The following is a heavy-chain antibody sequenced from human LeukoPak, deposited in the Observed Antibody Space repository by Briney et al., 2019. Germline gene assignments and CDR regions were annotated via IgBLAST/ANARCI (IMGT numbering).Heavy chain of an antibody. CDR3: ARDRAPDRHFDY. J-gene: IGHJ4*02. CDR1: SGYSLSSYCN. V-gene: IGHV4-39*02. Sequence: SETLLQICCMASGYSLSSYCNWCVSRQPPGKRLEWIGSIYYSGSTYYNPSLKSRVTISVDTSTNQFSLRLSSVTAADTAVYYCARDRAPDRHFDYWGQGTLVTVSS. CDR2: IYYSGST. D-gene: IGHD1-14*01.